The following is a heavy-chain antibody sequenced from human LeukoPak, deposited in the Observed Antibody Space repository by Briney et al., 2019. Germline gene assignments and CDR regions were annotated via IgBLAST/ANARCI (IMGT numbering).Heavy chain of an antibody. Sequence: SVKVSCKASGGTLSSYAISWVRQAPGQGLEWMGRIIPISDTPNYAQKFQGRVTITTDESTSTAYMELSGLRSDDTAVYYCARSLVGVTYYFDYWGQGTLVTVSS. CDR3: ARSLVGVTYYFDY. CDR1: GGTLSSYA. CDR2: IIPISDTP. V-gene: IGHV1-69*05. D-gene: IGHD2-15*01. J-gene: IGHJ4*02.